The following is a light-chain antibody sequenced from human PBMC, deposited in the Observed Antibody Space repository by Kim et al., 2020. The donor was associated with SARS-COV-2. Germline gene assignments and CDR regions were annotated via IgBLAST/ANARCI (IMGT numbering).Light chain of an antibody. V-gene: IGKV1-9*01. CDR1: QDIGTY. J-gene: IGKJ1*01. CDR2: RAS. CDR3: QQRNNYPLT. Sequence: DIQLTHSPPFLSASVRDRVTITCRASQDIGTYLAWYQQMPGKAPKLLIYRASTLQSGVPSRFSGSGSGTEFTLTISNLQPEDFGIYYCQQRNNYPLTFGQGTKVDIK.